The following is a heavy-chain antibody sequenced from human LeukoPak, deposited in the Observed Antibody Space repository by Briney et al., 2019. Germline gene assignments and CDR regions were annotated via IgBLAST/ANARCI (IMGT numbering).Heavy chain of an antibody. CDR3: ARDGGYSGLLRTGKIQLGFDY. CDR1: GFTFSSYA. CDR2: ISYNGSNK. Sequence: GRSLRLSCAASGFTFSSYAMHWVRQAPGKGLGWVAVISYNGSNKYYADSVKGRFTISRDNSKNTLYLQMNSLRAEDTAVYYCARDGGYSGLLRTGKIQLGFDYWGQGTLVTVSS. D-gene: IGHD5-12*01. V-gene: IGHV3-30-3*01. J-gene: IGHJ4*02.